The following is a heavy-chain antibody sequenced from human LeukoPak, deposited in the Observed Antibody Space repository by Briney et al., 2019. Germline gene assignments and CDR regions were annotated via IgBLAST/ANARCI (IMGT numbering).Heavy chain of an antibody. V-gene: IGHV3-15*07. CDR2: IRSNSDGGTI. CDR1: GFTFSNAW. J-gene: IGHJ6*02. Sequence: GGSLRLSCATSGFTFSNAWMNWVRQAPGKGLEWVGRIRSNSDGGTIDYAAPVKGRFTISRDDSKNTLYLQMNSLKTEDTAVYYCTTDTVDSSGWPYYYGMDVWGQGTTVTVSS. CDR3: TTDTVDSSGWPYYYGMDV. D-gene: IGHD6-19*01.